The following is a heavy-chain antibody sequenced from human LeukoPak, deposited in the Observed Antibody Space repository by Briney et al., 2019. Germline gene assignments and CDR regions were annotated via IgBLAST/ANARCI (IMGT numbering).Heavy chain of an antibody. Sequence: PGGSLRLSCAASEITFSSYAMSWVRQAPGKGLEWVSAISGSGGSTYYADSVKGRFTISRDNSKNTLYLQMNSLRAEDTAVYYCAKDDAPTYYYERHAFDIWGQGTMVTVSS. V-gene: IGHV3-23*01. CDR1: EITFSSYA. CDR3: AKDDAPTYYYERHAFDI. D-gene: IGHD3-22*01. CDR2: ISGSGGST. J-gene: IGHJ3*02.